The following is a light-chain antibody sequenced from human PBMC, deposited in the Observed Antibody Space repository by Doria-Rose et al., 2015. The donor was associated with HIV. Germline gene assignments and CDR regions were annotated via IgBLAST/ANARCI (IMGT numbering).Light chain of an antibody. CDR2: DGS. J-gene: IGKJ1*01. CDR3: HQYGTSWT. CDR1: QSFSSTY. Sequence: TQSPGTLSLSPGERATLSCRASQSFSSTYLAWYQQKPGQAPSLLIYDGSTRATGIPDRFSASGSVTDFTLTINRLEPVDFALYYCHQYGTSWTFGQGTKVEI. V-gene: IGKV3-20*01.